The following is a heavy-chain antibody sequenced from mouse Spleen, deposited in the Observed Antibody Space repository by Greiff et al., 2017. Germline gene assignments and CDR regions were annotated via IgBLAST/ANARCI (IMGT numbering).Heavy chain of an antibody. D-gene: IGHD2-3*01. Sequence: QVQLQQSGAELVKPGASVKLSCKTSGYTFTSYWIQWVKQRPGQGLGWIGEIFPGTGTTYYNEKFKGKATLTIDTSSSTAYMQLSSLTSEDSAVYFCARSDGSHWYFDVWGAGTTVTVSS. J-gene: IGHJ1*01. CDR2: IFPGTGTT. CDR1: GYTFTSYW. CDR3: ARSDGSHWYFDV. V-gene: IGHV1S132*01.